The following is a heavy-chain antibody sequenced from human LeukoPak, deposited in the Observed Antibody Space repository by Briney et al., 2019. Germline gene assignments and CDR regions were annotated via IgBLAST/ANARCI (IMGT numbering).Heavy chain of an antibody. D-gene: IGHD1-26*01. V-gene: IGHV3-64*01. CDR2: FSSSGGST. CDR3: ARRGSYSAEYFQH. CDR1: GFSFSSYT. Sequence: PGGSLRLSCAASGFSFSSYTMHWVRQAPGKGLEYVSAFSSSGGSTYYVNSVKGRFTISRDNSKNTLYLQMGSLRAEDMAVYYCARRGSYSAEYFQHWGQGTLVTVSS. J-gene: IGHJ1*01.